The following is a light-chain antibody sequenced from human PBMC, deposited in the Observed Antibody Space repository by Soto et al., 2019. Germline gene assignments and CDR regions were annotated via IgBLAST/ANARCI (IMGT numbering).Light chain of an antibody. J-gene: IGKJ3*01. Sequence: EIVLTQSPATLSLSPGERATLSCRVSQSVSSYLAWYQQKPGQAPRLLIYDASNRATGIPARFRGSGSGTDSTLTISGQGLEDFAVYYCQQRSNWPGFTFGPGTKVDIK. CDR2: DAS. CDR1: QSVSSY. V-gene: IGKV3-11*01. CDR3: QQRSNWPGFT.